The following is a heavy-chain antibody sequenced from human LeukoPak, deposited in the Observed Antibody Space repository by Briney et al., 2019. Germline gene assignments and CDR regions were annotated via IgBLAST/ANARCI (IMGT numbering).Heavy chain of an antibody. Sequence: PSETLSLTCTVSGGSISSGGYYWSWIRQHPGKGLEWIGYIYYSGSTNYNPSLKSRVTISVDTSKNQFSLKLSSVTAADTAVYYCARDRTSTEVVTAQGAFDIWGQGTMVTVSS. CDR2: IYYSGST. D-gene: IGHD2-21*02. J-gene: IGHJ3*02. CDR3: ARDRTSTEVVTAQGAFDI. V-gene: IGHV4-61*08. CDR1: GGSISSGGYY.